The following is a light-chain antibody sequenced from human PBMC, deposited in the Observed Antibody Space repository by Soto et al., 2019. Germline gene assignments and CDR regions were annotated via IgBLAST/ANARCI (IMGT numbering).Light chain of an antibody. CDR1: QGISNY. J-gene: IGKJ1*01. Sequence: DIQMTQSPSSLSASVGDRVTITCRASQGISNYLAWYQQKPGKVPKLLIYAASTLQSGVPSRFSGSGSGTEFTLTISSLQPEDVATYYCQKYNSAPPETFGQGTKVEIK. CDR2: AAS. CDR3: QKYNSAPPET. V-gene: IGKV1-27*01.